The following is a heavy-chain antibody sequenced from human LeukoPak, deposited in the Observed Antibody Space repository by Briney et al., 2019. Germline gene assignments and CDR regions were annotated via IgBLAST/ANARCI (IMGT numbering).Heavy chain of an antibody. V-gene: IGHV1-18*01. CDR2: ISAYNGNT. J-gene: IGHJ6*02. CDR1: GGTFSSYA. Sequence: ASVKVSCKASGGTFSSYAISWVRQAPGQGLEWMGWISAYNGNTNYAQKLQGRVTMTTDTSTSTAYMELRSLRSDDTAVYYCASRGPKNYYDSSGYRPRRYGMDVWGQGTTVTVSS. D-gene: IGHD3-22*01. CDR3: ASRGPKNYYDSSGYRPRRYGMDV.